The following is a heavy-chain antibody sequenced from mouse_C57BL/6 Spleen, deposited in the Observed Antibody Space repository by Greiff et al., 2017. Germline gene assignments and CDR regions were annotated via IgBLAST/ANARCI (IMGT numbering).Heavy chain of an antibody. Sequence: ESGAELARPGASVKLSCKASGYTFTSYGISWVKQRTGQGLEWIGEIYPRSGNTYYNEKFKGKATLTAEKSSSTAYMELRSLTSEDSAVYFCARWGYDGYWYFDVWGTGTTVTVSS. V-gene: IGHV1-81*01. J-gene: IGHJ1*03. D-gene: IGHD2-3*01. CDR3: ARWGYDGYWYFDV. CDR1: GYTFTSYG. CDR2: IYPRSGNT.